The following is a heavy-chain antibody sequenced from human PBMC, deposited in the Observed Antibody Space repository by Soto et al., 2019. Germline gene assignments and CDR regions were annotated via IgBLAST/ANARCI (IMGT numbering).Heavy chain of an antibody. V-gene: IGHV3-23*01. J-gene: IGHJ4*02. Sequence: EVQLLESGGGLVQPGGSLRLSCAASGFTFSTYAMTWVRQAPGKGLEWVSGVSDSGGTTYYADSVKGRFTISRDNSKNTLYLQMNSLRGEDTAXXXXXXXGGSGYYGAFDYWGQGTLVTVXS. CDR1: GFTFSTYA. CDR2: VSDSGGTT. CDR3: XXXGGSGYYGAFDY. D-gene: IGHD3-22*01.